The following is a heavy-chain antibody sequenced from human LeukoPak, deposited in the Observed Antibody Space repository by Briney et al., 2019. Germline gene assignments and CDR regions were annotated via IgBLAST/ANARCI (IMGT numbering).Heavy chain of an antibody. Sequence: TSQTLSLTCTVSGGSISSGSYYWSWIRQPAGKGLEWIGRIYTSGSTNYNPSLKSRVTISVDTSKNQFSLKLSSVTAADTAVYYCARGGTTVTYDAFDIWGQGTMVTVSS. D-gene: IGHD1-14*01. CDR3: ARGGTTVTYDAFDI. CDR1: GGSISSGSYY. J-gene: IGHJ3*02. CDR2: IYTSGST. V-gene: IGHV4-61*02.